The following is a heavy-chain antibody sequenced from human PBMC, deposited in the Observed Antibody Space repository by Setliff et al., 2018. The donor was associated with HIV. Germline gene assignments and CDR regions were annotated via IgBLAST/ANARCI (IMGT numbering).Heavy chain of an antibody. V-gene: IGHV5-51*01. CDR3: ARPGGNDYAGSGFDN. Sequence: GESLKISCQGSGYNFVDYSIAWVRQVPGKGLEWMGIIYPVDSETRYSPSFQGQVTISADKSINTAYLQWTTLKAPDSAMYYCARPGGNDYAGSGFDNWGQGTLVTVS. D-gene: IGHD2-2*01. J-gene: IGHJ4*02. CDR1: GYNFVDYS. CDR2: IYPVDSET.